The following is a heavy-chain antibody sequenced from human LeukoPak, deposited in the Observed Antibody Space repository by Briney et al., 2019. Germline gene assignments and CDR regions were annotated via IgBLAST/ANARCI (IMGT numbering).Heavy chain of an antibody. D-gene: IGHD4-23*01. CDR1: GFAFSSFS. CDR2: INSDGSGT. CDR3: ASADDGANSWVNY. V-gene: IGHV3-74*01. J-gene: IGHJ4*02. Sequence: PGGSLRLSCAASGFAFSSFSMNWVRQAPGKGLVWISRINSDGSGTSYADSVKGRFTISRDNAKNPLYLQMNSLRAEDTAVYYCASADDGANSWVNYWGQGTLVTVSS.